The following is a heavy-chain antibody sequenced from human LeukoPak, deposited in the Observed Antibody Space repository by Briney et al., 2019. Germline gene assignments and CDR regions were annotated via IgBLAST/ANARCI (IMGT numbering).Heavy chain of an antibody. CDR2: IRYDGSNK. D-gene: IGHD3-10*01. CDR1: GFTFTMSH. J-gene: IGHJ4*02. CDR3: AKSNQALLWFGELSFDY. Sequence: GGSLRLSCAASGFTFTMSHMHWVRQAPGKGLEWVAFIRYDGSNKYYADSVKGRFTISRDNSKNTLYLQMNSLRAEDTAVYYCAKSNQALLWFGELSFDYWGQGTLVTVSS. V-gene: IGHV3-30*02.